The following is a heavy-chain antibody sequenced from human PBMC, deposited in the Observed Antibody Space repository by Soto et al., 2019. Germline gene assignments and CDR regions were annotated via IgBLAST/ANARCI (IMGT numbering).Heavy chain of an antibody. D-gene: IGHD1-26*01. V-gene: IGHV3-48*02. CDR1: GFTFSSYS. CDR2: ISSSSSTI. Sequence: EVQLVESGGGLVQPGGSLRLSCAASGFTFSSYSMNWVRQAPGKGLEWVSYISSSSSTIYYADSVKGRFTISRDNAKNSLYLQMNSLRDEDTAVYYCLTWGELLREDFDYWGQGTLVTVSS. J-gene: IGHJ4*02. CDR3: LTWGELLREDFDY.